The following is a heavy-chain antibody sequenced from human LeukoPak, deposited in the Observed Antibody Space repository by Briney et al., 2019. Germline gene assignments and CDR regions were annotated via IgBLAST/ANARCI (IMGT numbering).Heavy chain of an antibody. CDR1: GFTFSSYG. CDR2: IWYDGSNK. V-gene: IGHV3-33*01. D-gene: IGHD3-22*01. Sequence: GRSLRLSCAASGFTFSSYGMHWVRQAPGKGLEWVAVIWYDGSNKYYADSVKGRFTISRDNSKNTLYLQMNSLRAEDTAVYYCARDNVHYYDSSGYTEAYYFDYWGQGTLVTVSS. CDR3: ARDNVHYYDSSGYTEAYYFDY. J-gene: IGHJ4*02.